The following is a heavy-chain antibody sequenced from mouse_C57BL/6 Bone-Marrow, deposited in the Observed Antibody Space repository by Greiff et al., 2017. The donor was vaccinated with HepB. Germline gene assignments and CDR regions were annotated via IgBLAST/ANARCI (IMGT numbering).Heavy chain of an antibody. V-gene: IGHV5-6*02. D-gene: IGHD1-1*01. CDR2: ISSGGSYT. CDR3: ARRGDYSYAMDD. Sequence: EVMLVESGGDLVKPGGSLKLSCAASGFTFSSYGMSWVRQTPDKRLEWVATISSGGSYTYYPDSVKGRFTISRDNAKNTLYLQMSSLKSEDTAMYYCARRGDYSYAMDDWGQGTSVTVAS. CDR1: GFTFSSYG. J-gene: IGHJ4*01.